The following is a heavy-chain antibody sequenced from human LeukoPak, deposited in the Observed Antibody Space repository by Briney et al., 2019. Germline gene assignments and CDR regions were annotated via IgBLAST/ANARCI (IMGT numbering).Heavy chain of an antibody. CDR3: TRLLAAAPWVFDY. D-gene: IGHD2-15*01. V-gene: IGHV3-49*04. CDR2: IRSKASGGTT. CDR1: GFTFGDYS. Sequence: PGRSLRLSCTASGFTFGDYSMSWVRQAPGKGLEWLGFIRSKASGGTTHYAASVKGRFTISRGDSKSIAYLQMDSLKTEDTAVYYCTRLLAAAPWVFDYWGQGTLVTVSS. J-gene: IGHJ4*02.